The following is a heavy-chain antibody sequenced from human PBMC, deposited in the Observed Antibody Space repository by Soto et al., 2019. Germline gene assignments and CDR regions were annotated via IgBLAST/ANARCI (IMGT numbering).Heavy chain of an antibody. CDR1: GYTFTSYG. Sequence: EASVKVSCKASGYTFTSYGISWVRQAPGQGLEWMGWISAYNGNTNYAQKLQGRVTMTTDTSTSTAYMELRSLRSDDTAVYYCARAMGWSGYYLLRWFDPRGQGTLVTVSS. J-gene: IGHJ5*02. CDR3: ARAMGWSGYYLLRWFDP. D-gene: IGHD3-3*01. CDR2: ISAYNGNT. V-gene: IGHV1-18*01.